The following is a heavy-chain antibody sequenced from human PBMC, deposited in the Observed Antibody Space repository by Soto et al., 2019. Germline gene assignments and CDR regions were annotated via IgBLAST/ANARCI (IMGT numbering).Heavy chain of an antibody. D-gene: IGHD1-26*01. CDR3: AKEPRVKGDYYYYGMGV. CDR2: TSYDGSNK. Sequence: GGSKRLPWAASGVKCSSYGRHRVLQEKGKGLEWVAVTSYDGSNKNYVDSVKGRFTISRDNSKNTLYLQMNSLRAEDTAVYYCAKEPRVKGDYYYYGMGVWGQRTSVTV. V-gene: IGHV3-30*18. J-gene: IGHJ6*02. CDR1: GVKCSSYG.